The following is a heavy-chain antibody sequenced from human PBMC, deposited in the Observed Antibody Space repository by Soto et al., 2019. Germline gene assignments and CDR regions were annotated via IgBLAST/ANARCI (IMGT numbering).Heavy chain of an antibody. J-gene: IGHJ6*02. CDR3: ARVRPRFLEWLQRTDYYYYGMDV. V-gene: IGHV1-18*01. Sequence: ASVKVSCKASGYTFTSYGISWVRQAPGQGLEWMGWISAYNGNTNYAQKLQGRVTMTTDASTSTAYMELRSLRSDDTAVYYCARVRPRFLEWLQRTDYYYYGMDVWGQGTTVTVSS. D-gene: IGHD3-3*01. CDR2: ISAYNGNT. CDR1: GYTFTSYG.